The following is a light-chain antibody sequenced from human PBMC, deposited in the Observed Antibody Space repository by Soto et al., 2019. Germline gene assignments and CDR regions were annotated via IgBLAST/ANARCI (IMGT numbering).Light chain of an antibody. Sequence: QSALTQPPSASGSPGQSVTISCTGTSSDVGAYNYVSWYQQHPGKAPKLIVYGVTHRPSGVSSRFSASKSAYTASLTISALQAEDEADYYCSSFTTTYFYVFGPGTKLTVL. J-gene: IGLJ1*01. CDR3: SSFTTTYFYV. CDR1: SSDVGAYNY. CDR2: GVT. V-gene: IGLV2-14*01.